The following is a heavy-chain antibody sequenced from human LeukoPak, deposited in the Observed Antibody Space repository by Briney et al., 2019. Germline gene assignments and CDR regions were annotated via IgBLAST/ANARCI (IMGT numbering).Heavy chain of an antibody. V-gene: IGHV3-23*01. J-gene: IGHJ6*02. CDR2: ISGSVVST. CDR1: GFTFNNYA. D-gene: IGHD3-16*01. Sequence: GGSLRLPCAASGFTFNNYAMSWVRQAPGKGLEWVSTISGSVVSTYYADSVKGRFTISRDNSKNTLYLQMNSLRGEDTAVYYCAKHMGESEYYGMDVWGQGTTVTVSS. CDR3: AKHMGESEYYGMDV.